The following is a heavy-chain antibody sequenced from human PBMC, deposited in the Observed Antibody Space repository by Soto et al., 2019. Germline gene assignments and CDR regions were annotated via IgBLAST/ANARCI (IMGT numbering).Heavy chain of an antibody. Sequence: QLQLQESGSGLVKPSQTLSLTCAVSGGSISSGGSSWSWIRQPPGKGLEWIGYIYHSGRTYYNPSLKSRVTIXVXRPXNQFSLKLSSVTAADTAVYYCTRAGDSSGPVALGYWGQGTLVTVSS. J-gene: IGHJ4*02. CDR3: TRAGDSSGPVALGY. D-gene: IGHD6-19*01. V-gene: IGHV4-30-2*01. CDR1: GGSISSGGSS. CDR2: IYHSGRT.